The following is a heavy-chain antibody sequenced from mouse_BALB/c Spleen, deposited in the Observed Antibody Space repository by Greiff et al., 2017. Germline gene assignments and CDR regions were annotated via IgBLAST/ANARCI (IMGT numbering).Heavy chain of an antibody. Sequence: QVQLQQSGPGLVAPSQSLSITCTVSGFSLTSYDISWIRQPPGKGLEWLGVIWTGGGTNYNSAFMSRLSISKDNSKSQVFLKMNSLQTDDTAIYYCVRGYYGSSWFAYWGQGTLVTVSA. J-gene: IGHJ3*01. CDR1: GFSLTSYD. CDR2: IWTGGGT. CDR3: VRGYYGSSWFAY. V-gene: IGHV2-9-2*01. D-gene: IGHD1-1*01.